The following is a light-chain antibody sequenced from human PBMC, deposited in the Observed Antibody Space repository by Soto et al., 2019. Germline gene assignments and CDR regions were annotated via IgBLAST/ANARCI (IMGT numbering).Light chain of an antibody. V-gene: IGKV3-15*01. CDR3: QHYNNWPTT. CDR2: RAS. J-gene: IGKJ3*01. CDR1: QNIYSN. Sequence: IVMTQSTATLSVSPGERATFSCRASQNIYSNIAWYQQRPGQAPRLLIYRASTRAPGVPARFSGSGSGTEFTLTISSLQSEDFAVYYCQHYNNWPTTFGPGTKVDI.